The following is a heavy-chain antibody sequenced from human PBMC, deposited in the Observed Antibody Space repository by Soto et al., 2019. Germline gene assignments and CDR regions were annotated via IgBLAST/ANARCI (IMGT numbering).Heavy chain of an antibody. CDR3: ARWGSAVTNAFDI. J-gene: IGHJ3*02. Sequence: QVQLQESGPGLVKPSETLSLTCTVSGDSITSYYWSWIRQPPGKGLEWIGYIYYSGSTNYNPSLRSRVTISLDTSKHQFSLRLTSLTAADTAIYYCARWGSAVTNAFDIWGQGTMVTVSS. CDR2: IYYSGST. D-gene: IGHD4-17*01. CDR1: GDSITSYY. V-gene: IGHV4-59*01.